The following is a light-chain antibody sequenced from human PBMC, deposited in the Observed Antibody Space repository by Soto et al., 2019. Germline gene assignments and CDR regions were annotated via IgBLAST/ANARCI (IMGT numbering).Light chain of an antibody. CDR2: DTS. J-gene: IGKJ5*01. CDR3: QQYGTSEII. CDR1: QTLSNSF. V-gene: IGKV3-20*01. Sequence: SVLTQSPAPLSLSXXERATLSCRASQTLSNSFIAWYQQKPGQAPRLLIYDTSSRATGVPDRYSASGSGTDFTLTISRLEPEDFAVLFCQQYGTSEIIVGQGTRLEIK.